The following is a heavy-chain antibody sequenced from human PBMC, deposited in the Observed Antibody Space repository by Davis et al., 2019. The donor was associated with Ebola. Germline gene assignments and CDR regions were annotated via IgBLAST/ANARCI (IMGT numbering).Heavy chain of an antibody. Sequence: GESLKISCSASGFTFSSYATHWVRQAPGKGLEYVSAISSNGGSTYYADSVKGRFTISRDNSKNTLYLQMSSLRAEDTAVYYCVHPSYDSSTYAFDIWGQGTMVTVSS. V-gene: IGHV3-64D*08. J-gene: IGHJ3*02. CDR3: VHPSYDSSTYAFDI. CDR1: GFTFSSYA. D-gene: IGHD3-22*01. CDR2: ISSNGGST.